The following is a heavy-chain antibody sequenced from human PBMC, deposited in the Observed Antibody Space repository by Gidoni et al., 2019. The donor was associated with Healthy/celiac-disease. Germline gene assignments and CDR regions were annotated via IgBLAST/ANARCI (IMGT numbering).Heavy chain of an antibody. D-gene: IGHD1-26*01. Sequence: QVQLVQSGAEVKKPGASVKISCKASGYTCTSYYMHWVRQAPGQGLEWMGIINTSGGSTSYEQKFQGRVTMTRDTSTSTVYMELSSLRSEDTAVYYCARAYYSGSYSCPYWGQGTLVTVSS. CDR1: GYTCTSYY. CDR3: ARAYYSGSYSCPY. V-gene: IGHV1-46*01. J-gene: IGHJ1*01. CDR2: INTSGGST.